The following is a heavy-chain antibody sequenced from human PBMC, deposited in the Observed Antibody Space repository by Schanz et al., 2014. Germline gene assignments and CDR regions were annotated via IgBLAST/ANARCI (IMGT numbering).Heavy chain of an antibody. Sequence: QVQLMQSEAEVKKPGSSVKVSCKASGGTFSSYTISWVRQAPGQGLEWMGKIIPVLNIATYAQRFQGRVSITADTSTNTAYMELSSLTSEDTAVHYCARGRGFYDYWGQGTLVTVSS. D-gene: IGHD3-10*01. CDR1: GGTFSSYT. CDR2: IIPVLNIA. CDR3: ARGRGFYDY. J-gene: IGHJ4*02. V-gene: IGHV1-69*02.